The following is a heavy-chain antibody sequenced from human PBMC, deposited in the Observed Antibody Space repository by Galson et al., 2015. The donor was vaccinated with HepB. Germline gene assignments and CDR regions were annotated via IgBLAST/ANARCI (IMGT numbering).Heavy chain of an antibody. D-gene: IGHD1-1*01. V-gene: IGHV3-33*01. CDR2: IRYDGRNK. Sequence: SLRLSCAASGFTFSRYGMKWVRQAPGKGLEWVADIRYDGRNKYYADSVRGRFTISRDNSKKTLYLQMDSLRDEDTAVYYCTGDRFETNPMDVVPGTIVKWGQGTLVTVSS. J-gene: IGHJ4*02. CDR3: TGDRFETNPMDVVPGTIVK. CDR1: GFTFSRYG.